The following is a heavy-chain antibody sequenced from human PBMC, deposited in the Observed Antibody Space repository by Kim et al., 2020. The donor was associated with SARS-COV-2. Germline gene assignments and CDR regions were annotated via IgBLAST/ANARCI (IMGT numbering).Heavy chain of an antibody. Sequence: SETLSLTCTVSGGSISSSSYYWGWIRQPPGKGLEWIGSIYYSGSTYYNPSLKSRVTISVDTSKNQFSLKLSSVTAADTAVYYCARHLVWLDPWGQGTLVTVSS. CDR3: ARHLVWLDP. J-gene: IGHJ5*02. V-gene: IGHV4-39*01. CDR1: GGSISSSSYY. CDR2: IYYSGST.